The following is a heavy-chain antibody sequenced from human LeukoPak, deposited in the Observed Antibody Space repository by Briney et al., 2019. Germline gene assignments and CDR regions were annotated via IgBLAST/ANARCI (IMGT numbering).Heavy chain of an antibody. CDR2: IFTSGST. D-gene: IGHD3-10*01. J-gene: IGHJ6*03. Sequence: SETLSLTCTVSGGSISSGSYYWSWIRQPAGKGPEWIGRIFTSGSTKYNPSLKSRVTISVDTSKNQFSLKLSSVTAADTAVYYCAREGKITMVRGVIRYYYMDVWGKGTTVTISS. CDR3: AREGKITMVRGVIRYYYMDV. V-gene: IGHV4-61*02. CDR1: GGSISSGSYY.